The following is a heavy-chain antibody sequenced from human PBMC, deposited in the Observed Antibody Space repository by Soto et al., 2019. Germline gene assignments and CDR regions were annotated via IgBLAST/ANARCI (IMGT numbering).Heavy chain of an antibody. V-gene: IGHV3-23*01. CDR1: GFTYNIYA. J-gene: IGHJ4*02. D-gene: IGHD6-13*01. CDR2: ISAGVIDT. Sequence: EVQLLESGEALVQPGGSLRLSCAASGFTYNIYAMSWVRQAPGKGLEWVSGISAGVIDTYYADSVKGRFTVSRDDSKNPLSLQMTSLRAADTAVYYCAKQFSSSTWYPFDHWGRGTLVTVSS. CDR3: AKQFSSSTWYPFDH.